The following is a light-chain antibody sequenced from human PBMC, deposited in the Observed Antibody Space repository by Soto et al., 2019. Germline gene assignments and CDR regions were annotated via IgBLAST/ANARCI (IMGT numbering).Light chain of an antibody. V-gene: IGLV1-51*01. CDR1: SSNIGGNS. J-gene: IGLJ1*01. CDR2: DDN. Sequence: QSVMQQPPSVSAAPGQKVTISCSGSSSNIGGNSVSWYQQLPGPAPKLLLYDDNKRPSGIPDRLSGSKSGTSGTLCITGFQTGYEADYYRGSWDSSLSAYVFGTGTKVTVL. CDR3: GSWDSSLSAYV.